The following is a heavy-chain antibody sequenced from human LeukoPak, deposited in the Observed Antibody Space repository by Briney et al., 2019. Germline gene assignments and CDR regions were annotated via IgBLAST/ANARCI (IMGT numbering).Heavy chain of an antibody. Sequence: PSETLSLTCTVSGGSISTSNYYWGWVRQPPGKGLEWIGRIYTSGSTNYNPSLKSRVTVSVDTSKNQFSLKLSSVTAADTAVYYCARDPAYYDILTGYSGGVFDPWGQGTLVTVSS. V-gene: IGHV4-61*02. D-gene: IGHD3-9*01. J-gene: IGHJ5*02. CDR1: GGSISTSNYY. CDR2: IYTSGST. CDR3: ARDPAYYDILTGYSGGVFDP.